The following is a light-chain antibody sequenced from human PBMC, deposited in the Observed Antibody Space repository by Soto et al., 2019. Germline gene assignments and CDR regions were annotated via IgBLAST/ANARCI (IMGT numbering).Light chain of an antibody. CDR2: NNN. V-gene: IGLV1-44*01. CDR1: SSNIGSNS. CDR3: AAWDASRKAWV. Sequence: QSVLTQPPSESGTPGQRVTISCSGSSSNIGSNSVTWFQQLPGTAPNLLISNNNQRPSGVPDRFSGSKSGTSASLAINGLQSEDEADYCCAAWDASRKAWVFGGGTKLTVL. J-gene: IGLJ3*02.